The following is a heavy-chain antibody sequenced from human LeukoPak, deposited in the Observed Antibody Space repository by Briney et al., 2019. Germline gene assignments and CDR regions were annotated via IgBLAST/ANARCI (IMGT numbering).Heavy chain of an antibody. CDR3: ARGGKIGTTVTSLIPSLYFDL. J-gene: IGHJ2*01. CDR1: GFTFSSYD. Sequence: GGSLRLSCAASGFTFSSYDMHWVRQATGKGLEWVSVIGTAGDTYYPGSVKGRFTISRENAKNSLYLQMNSLRAGDTAVYYCARGGKIGTTVTSLIPSLYFDLWGRGTLVTVSS. V-gene: IGHV3-13*01. CDR2: IGTAGDT. D-gene: IGHD4-17*01.